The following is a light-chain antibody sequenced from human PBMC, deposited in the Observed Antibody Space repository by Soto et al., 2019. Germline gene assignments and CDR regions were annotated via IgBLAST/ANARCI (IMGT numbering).Light chain of an antibody. CDR3: TSYAGGNNV. CDR2: EVN. CDR1: SSDVGGYHY. V-gene: IGLV2-8*01. Sequence: QSALTQPPSASGSPGQSVTISCTGTSSDVGGYHYVSWYQQYPGKVPKLMIYEVNKRPSGVPDRFSGSKSGNTASLTVSGLQAEDEDDYYCTSYAGGNNVFGTRTKLTVL. J-gene: IGLJ1*01.